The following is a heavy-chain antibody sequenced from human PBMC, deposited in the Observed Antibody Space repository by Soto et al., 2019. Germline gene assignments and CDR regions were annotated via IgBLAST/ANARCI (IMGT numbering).Heavy chain of an antibody. D-gene: IGHD5-18*01. CDR3: TRIYVETAVLRPFDY. V-gene: IGHV3-73*02. J-gene: IGHJ4*02. CDR1: GFTFSGSV. Sequence: EVQLVESGGGLVQPGESLKLSCAASGFTFSGSVLHWVRQASGKGLEWVGRITIKANSYATAYAASVRGRFTISRDDSKNTAFLQMYSLRTEDTAVYYCTRIYVETAVLRPFDYWGQGTLVTVSS. CDR2: ITIKANSYAT.